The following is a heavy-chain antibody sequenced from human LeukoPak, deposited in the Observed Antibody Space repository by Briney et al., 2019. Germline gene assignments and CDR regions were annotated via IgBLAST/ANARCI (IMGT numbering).Heavy chain of an antibody. Sequence: GSLSLSCVASGFTFSKYGMHWVRQAPGKGLQWVAFIQYGGSNKYYAESVKGRFTISRDNSKNTLYLQMNSLRAEDTAVYYCANYDILTGYYPIDYWGQGTLVTVSS. CDR1: GFTFSKYG. D-gene: IGHD3-9*01. J-gene: IGHJ4*02. CDR3: ANYDILTGYYPIDY. V-gene: IGHV3-30*02. CDR2: IQYGGSNK.